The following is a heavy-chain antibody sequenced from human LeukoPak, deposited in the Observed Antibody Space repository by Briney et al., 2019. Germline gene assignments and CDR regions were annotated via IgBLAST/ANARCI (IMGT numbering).Heavy chain of an antibody. CDR2: ISIWCSYI. V-gene: IGHV3-21*01. D-gene: IGHD6-13*01. CDR1: GVSLSTFS. Sequence: GGTLRLSCAASGVSLSTFSMNWVCLAPGRGLGLVSSISIWCSYIYSADSVKGRFTIYRDNAENSLSLQMNSLRPEDTAVYYCARGPPGSSIAAAWGSGFGLHYGMDVWGQGTRVTVSS. CDR3: ARGPPGSSIAAAWGSGFGLHYGMDV. J-gene: IGHJ6*02.